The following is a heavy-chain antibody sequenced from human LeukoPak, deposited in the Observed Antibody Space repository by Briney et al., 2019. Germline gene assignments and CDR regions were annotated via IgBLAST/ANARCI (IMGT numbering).Heavy chain of an antibody. V-gene: IGHV3-30*18. D-gene: IGHD3-22*01. CDR2: ISYDGSNK. CDR3: AKPYYYDSSGYYYPSPYFDY. J-gene: IGHJ4*02. Sequence: GRSLRLSCAASGFTFSSYGMHWVRQAPGKGLEWVAVISYDGSNKYYADSVKGRFTISRDNSKNTLYLQMNSLRAEDTAVYYCAKPYYYDSSGYYYPSPYFDYSGQGTLVTVSS. CDR1: GFTFSSYG.